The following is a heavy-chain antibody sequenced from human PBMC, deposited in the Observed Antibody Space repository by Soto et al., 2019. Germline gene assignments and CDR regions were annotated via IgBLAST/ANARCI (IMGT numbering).Heavy chain of an antibody. CDR1: GGTFSSYA. Sequence: GASVKVSCKASGGTFSSYAISWLREAPGQGLEWMGGIIPIFGTANYAQKFQGRVTITADESTSTAYMELSSLRSEDTAVYYCARVWRSSSFDAFDIWGQGTMVTVSS. CDR3: ARVWRSSSFDAFDI. J-gene: IGHJ3*02. CDR2: IIPIFGTA. D-gene: IGHD6-6*01. V-gene: IGHV1-69*13.